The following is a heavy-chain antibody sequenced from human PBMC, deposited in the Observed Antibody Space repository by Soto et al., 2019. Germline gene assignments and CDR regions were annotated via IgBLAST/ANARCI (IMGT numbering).Heavy chain of an antibody. Sequence: QVQLVESGGGVVQPGRSLGLSCAASGFTFSSYAMHWVRQAPGKGLEWVAVISYDGSNKYYADSVKGRFTISRDNSKNTLYLQMNSLRAEDTAVYYCARAGAIFGVVNAGYYFDYWGQGTLVTVSS. CDR3: ARAGAIFGVVNAGYYFDY. V-gene: IGHV3-30-3*01. CDR1: GFTFSSYA. J-gene: IGHJ4*02. CDR2: ISYDGSNK. D-gene: IGHD3-3*01.